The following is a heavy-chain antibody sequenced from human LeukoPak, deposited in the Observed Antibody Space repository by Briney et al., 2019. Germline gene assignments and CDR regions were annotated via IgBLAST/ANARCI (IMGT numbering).Heavy chain of an antibody. J-gene: IGHJ4*02. CDR1: GFTFSSYG. CDR3: AKDQNYRVYSSWGLVGY. Sequence: PGGSLRLSCAASGFTFSSYGMHWVRQAPGKGLEWVAFIRYDGSNKYYADSVKGRFTISRDNSKNTLYLQMNSLRAEDTAVYYCAKDQNYRVYSSWGLVGYWGQGTLVTVSS. V-gene: IGHV3-30*02. D-gene: IGHD6-6*01. CDR2: IRYDGSNK.